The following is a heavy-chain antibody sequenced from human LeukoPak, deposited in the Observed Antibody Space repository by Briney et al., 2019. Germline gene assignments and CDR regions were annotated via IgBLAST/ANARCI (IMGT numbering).Heavy chain of an antibody. Sequence: GGSLRLSCAASGFTLSNYWLSWVRHALGKGGEWVANIKEDGSEKGYVESVRGRFTISRDNANNLMFLQVNNMRAEDTAVYYCARDPETARGRNGLDYWGQGTLVTVSS. J-gene: IGHJ4*02. CDR1: GFTLSNYW. CDR3: ARDPETARGRNGLDY. CDR2: IKEDGSEK. D-gene: IGHD1-14*01. V-gene: IGHV3-7*01.